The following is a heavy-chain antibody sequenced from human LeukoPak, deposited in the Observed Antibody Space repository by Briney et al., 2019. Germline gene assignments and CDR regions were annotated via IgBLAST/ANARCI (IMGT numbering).Heavy chain of an antibody. CDR2: IYYSGST. V-gene: IGHV4-59*01. J-gene: IGHJ6*02. CDR3: ARDSGYGDYAYYGMDV. Sequence: PSETLSLTCTVSGGSISSYYWSWIRQPPGKGLEWIGYIYYSGSTNYNPSLKSRVTISVDTSKNQFSLKLSSVTAADTAVYYCARDSGYGDYAYYGMDVWGQGTTVTVSS. D-gene: IGHD4-17*01. CDR1: GGSISSYY.